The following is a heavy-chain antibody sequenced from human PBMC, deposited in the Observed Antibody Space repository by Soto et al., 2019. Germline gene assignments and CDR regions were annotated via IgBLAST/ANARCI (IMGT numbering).Heavy chain of an antibody. Sequence: QVQLVASGGGVVQPGRSLRLSCAASGFTFSSYAMHWVRQAPGKGLDWVAVIAYDGRNNYYPDSVTGRFTVPSDNLKNTLYLQMNSLRIEDTAVYYCAMELESGFDYGGQGTLVTVSS. CDR2: IAYDGRNN. D-gene: IGHD1-1*01. J-gene: IGHJ4*02. CDR3: AMELESGFDY. V-gene: IGHV3-30*04. CDR1: GFTFSSYA.